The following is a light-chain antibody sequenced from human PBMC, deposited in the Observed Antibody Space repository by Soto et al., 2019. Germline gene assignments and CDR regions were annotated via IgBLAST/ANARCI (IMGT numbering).Light chain of an antibody. CDR2: KAS. CDR3: QQYNTYWT. V-gene: IGKV1-5*03. Sequence: IQMTQSPSTLPASVGDRVTITCRASQSISNWLAWYQQKPGKAPNLLIYKASTLESEVPSRFSGSGSGTEFTLTISSLQPDDFATYYCQQYNTYWTFGQGTKVEIK. J-gene: IGKJ1*01. CDR1: QSISNW.